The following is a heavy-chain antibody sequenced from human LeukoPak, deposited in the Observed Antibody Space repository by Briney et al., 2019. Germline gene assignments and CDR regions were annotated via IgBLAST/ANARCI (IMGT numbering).Heavy chain of an antibody. J-gene: IGHJ5*02. CDR3: ARAADYDYVWGSRVFDP. CDR2: IYYSGST. D-gene: IGHD3-16*01. V-gene: IGHV4-39*07. Sequence: MASETLSLTCTVSGGSISSSSYYWGWIRHPPGKGLEWIGSIYYSGSTYYNPSLKSRVTISVDTSKNQFSLKLSSVTAADTAVYYCARAADYDYVWGSRVFDPWGQGTLVTVSS. CDR1: GGSISSSSYY.